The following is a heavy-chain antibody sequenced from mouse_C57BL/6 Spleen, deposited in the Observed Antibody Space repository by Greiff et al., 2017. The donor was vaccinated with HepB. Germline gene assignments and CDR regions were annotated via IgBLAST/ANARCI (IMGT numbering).Heavy chain of an antibody. D-gene: IGHD1-1*01. J-gene: IGHJ4*01. Sequence: VQLQQSGAELARPGASVKLSCKASGYTFTSYGISWVKQRTGQGLEWIGEIYPRSGNTYYNEKFKGKATLTADKASSKAYMELHSLTSEDSAVYFCARGADYYGSSYEYYYAMDYWGQGTSVTVSS. CDR2: IYPRSGNT. V-gene: IGHV1-81*01. CDR3: ARGADYYGSSYEYYYAMDY. CDR1: GYTFTSYG.